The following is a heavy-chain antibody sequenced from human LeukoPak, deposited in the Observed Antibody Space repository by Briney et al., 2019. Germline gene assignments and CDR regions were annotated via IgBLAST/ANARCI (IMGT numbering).Heavy chain of an antibody. CDR2: INPSGGST. J-gene: IGHJ5*02. CDR3: ARDGEITMVRGVIAPNWFDP. Sequence: PGASVKVSCKASGYTFTSYYMHWVRQAPGQGLEWMGIINPSGGSTSYAQKFQGRVTMTRDMSTSTVYMELSSLRSEDTAVYYCARDGEITMVRGVIAPNWFDPWGQGTLVTVSS. V-gene: IGHV1-46*01. D-gene: IGHD3-10*01. CDR1: GYTFTSYY.